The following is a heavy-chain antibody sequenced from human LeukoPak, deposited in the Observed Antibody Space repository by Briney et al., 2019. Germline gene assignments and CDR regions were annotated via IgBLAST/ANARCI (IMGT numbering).Heavy chain of an antibody. D-gene: IGHD2-2*01. Sequence: PGGSLRLSCAASGFTFSSYSMNWVRQAPGKGLEWVSSISSSSSYIYYADSVKGRFTISRDNAKNSLYLQMNSLRAEDTAVYYCARDGPIYCSSTSCYFGWSGYYYYGMDVWGQGTTVTVSS. CDR3: ARDGPIYCSSTSCYFGWSGYYYYGMDV. CDR2: ISSSSSYI. V-gene: IGHV3-21*01. J-gene: IGHJ6*02. CDR1: GFTFSSYS.